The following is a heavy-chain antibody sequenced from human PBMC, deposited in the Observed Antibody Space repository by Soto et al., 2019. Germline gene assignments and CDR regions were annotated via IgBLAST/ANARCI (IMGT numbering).Heavy chain of an antibody. CDR1: GFTFTSSA. J-gene: IGHJ6*02. V-gene: IGHV1-58*01. Sequence: SVKVSCKASGFTFTSSAVQWVRQARGQRLEWIGWIVVGSGNANYAQKFQERVTITRDMSTSTAYMELSSLRSEDTAVYYCAARNDSSGYYYYYGMDVWGQRTTVTVSS. D-gene: IGHD3-22*01. CDR2: IVVGSGNA. CDR3: AARNDSSGYYYYYGMDV.